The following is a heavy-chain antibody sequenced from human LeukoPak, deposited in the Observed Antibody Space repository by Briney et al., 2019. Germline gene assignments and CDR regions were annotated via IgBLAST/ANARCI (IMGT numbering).Heavy chain of an antibody. CDR1: GGSISNYY. Sequence: TSETLSLTCTVSGGSISNYYWTWIRQPPGKGLEWIGYIYYTGATSYNPSLKSRVTISVDTSKNQFSLKLTSVTAADTAAYYCAKYGGSGWVIDYWGQGTLVTVSS. V-gene: IGHV4-59*08. CDR3: AKYGGSGWVIDY. D-gene: IGHD6-19*01. J-gene: IGHJ4*02. CDR2: IYYTGAT.